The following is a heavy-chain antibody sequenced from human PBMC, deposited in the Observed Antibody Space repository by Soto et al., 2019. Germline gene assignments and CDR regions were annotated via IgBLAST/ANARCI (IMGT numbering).Heavy chain of an antibody. CDR2: IIPIFGTA. D-gene: IGHD6-6*01. CDR3: ARGSIAARQTDY. J-gene: IGHJ4*02. CDR1: GGTFSSYA. Sequence: GASVKVSCKASGGTFSSYAISWVRQAPGQGLEWMGGIIPIFGTANYAQKFQGRVTVTADESTSTAYMELSSLRSEDTAVYYCARGSIAARQTDYWGQGTLVTVSS. V-gene: IGHV1-69*13.